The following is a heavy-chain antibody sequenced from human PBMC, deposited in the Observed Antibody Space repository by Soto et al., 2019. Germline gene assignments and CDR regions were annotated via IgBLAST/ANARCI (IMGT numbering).Heavy chain of an antibody. CDR1: GGTFGSQG. J-gene: IGHJ5*02. CDR2: FIAMLGTP. Sequence: SVKVSCKASGGTFGSQGIAWVRQAPGQGLEWMGGFIAMLGTPTYAKKVQGRATISADESLTSSYLELRSLRSEDTAVYYCASPSFDPWGQGTLVTVSS. V-gene: IGHV1-69*13. CDR3: ASPSFDP.